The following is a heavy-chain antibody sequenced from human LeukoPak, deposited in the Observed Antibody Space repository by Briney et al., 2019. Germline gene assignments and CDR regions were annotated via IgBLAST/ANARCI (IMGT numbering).Heavy chain of an antibody. CDR3: ARAYYDFWSGYYPGYFDY. CDR2: MNPNSGNT. CDR1: GYTFTSYD. D-gene: IGHD3-3*01. J-gene: IGHJ4*02. V-gene: IGHV1-8*01. Sequence: ASVTVSCKASGYTFTSYDINWVRQATGQGLEWMGWMNPNSGNTGYAQKFQGRVTMTRNTSISTAYMELSSLRPEDTAVYYCARAYYDFWSGYYPGYFDYWGQGTLVTVSS.